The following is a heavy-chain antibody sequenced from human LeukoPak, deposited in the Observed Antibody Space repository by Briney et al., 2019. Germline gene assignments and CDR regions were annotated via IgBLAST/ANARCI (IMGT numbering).Heavy chain of an antibody. J-gene: IGHJ5*02. CDR2: IFYSGST. D-gene: IGHD2-8*01. Sequence: SETLSLTCTVSGGSISSYYWSWIRQPPGKGLEWIGYIFYSGSTNYNPSLKSRVTISVDTSKNQFSLKLSSVTAADTAVYYCARVYCPNGVCYNSRGWFDPWGQGTLVTVSS. CDR3: ARVYCPNGVCYNSRGWFDP. CDR1: GGSISSYY. V-gene: IGHV4-59*01.